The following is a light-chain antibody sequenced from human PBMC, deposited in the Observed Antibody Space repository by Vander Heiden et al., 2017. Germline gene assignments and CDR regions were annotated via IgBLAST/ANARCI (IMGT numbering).Light chain of an antibody. CDR2: LGS. CDR1: QSLLHSNRYTY. Sequence: DIVMTPSPLSLPVTPGEPASISCRSSQSLLHSNRYTYLDWYLQKPGQSPQLLIYLGSNRASGVPDRFSGSGSGTDFILKISRVEAEDVGIYYCMQTLQTVTFGGGTKVEI. CDR3: MQTLQTVT. J-gene: IGKJ4*01. V-gene: IGKV2-28*01.